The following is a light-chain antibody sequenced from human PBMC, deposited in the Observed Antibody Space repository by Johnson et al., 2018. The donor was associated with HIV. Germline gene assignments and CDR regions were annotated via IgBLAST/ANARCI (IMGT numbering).Light chain of an antibody. J-gene: IGLJ1*01. CDR2: DNS. Sequence: QSVLTQPPSVSAAPGQKVTISCSGSSCDIGNNYVSCHQQLPGTAPKLLIYDNSKRPSGIPDRFSGSKSGTSATLVITGLQTGDEADYHCATWDSSLSVYVFGTGTKVTVL. CDR3: ATWDSSLSVYV. CDR1: SCDIGNNY. V-gene: IGLV1-51*01.